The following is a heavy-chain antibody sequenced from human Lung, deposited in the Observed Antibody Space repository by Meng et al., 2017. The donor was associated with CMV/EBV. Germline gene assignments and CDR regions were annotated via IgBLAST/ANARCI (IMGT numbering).Heavy chain of an antibody. V-gene: IGHV2-26*01. CDR2: IFSNDEK. D-gene: IGHD2-2*01. Sequence: SGPXLVQPTEPLTLTCTVSWFSLSNARMGVSWIRQPPGKALEWLAHIFSNDEKSYSTSLKSRLTISKDTSKSQVVLTMTNMDPVDTATYYCARIPAAIGGYYYYGMDVWXQGTXVTVSS. J-gene: IGHJ6*02. CDR3: ARIPAAIGGYYYYGMDV. CDR1: WFSLSNARMG.